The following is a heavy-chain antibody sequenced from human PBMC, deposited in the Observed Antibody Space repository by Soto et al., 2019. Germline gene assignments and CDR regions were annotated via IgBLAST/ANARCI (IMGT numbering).Heavy chain of an antibody. J-gene: IGHJ5*02. Sequence: QITLKESGPTLVKPTQTLTLTCTFSGFSLTTRGVGVGWIRQPPGKPLEWLALIYWDDDTRYSPSLKSRLAITKDTSKNQVVLTMSNIDPADTGTYFCAHRTTTVTWSFDPWGQGTLVTVSS. V-gene: IGHV2-5*02. CDR2: IYWDDDT. D-gene: IGHD4-17*01. CDR3: AHRTTTVTWSFDP. CDR1: GFSLTTRGVG.